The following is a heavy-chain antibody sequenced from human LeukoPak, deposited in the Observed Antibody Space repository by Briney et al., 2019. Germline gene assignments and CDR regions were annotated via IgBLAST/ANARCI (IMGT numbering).Heavy chain of an antibody. J-gene: IGHJ3*02. CDR2: IYTSGST. Sequence: SETLSLTCTVSGGSISSYYWSWIRQPAGKGLEWIGRIYTSGSTNYNPSLKSRVTMPVDTSKNQFSLKLSSVTAADTAVYYCARDHVPSPRANWGSKGAFDIWGQGTMVTVSS. V-gene: IGHV4-4*07. CDR1: GGSISSYY. CDR3: ARDHVPSPRANWGSKGAFDI. D-gene: IGHD7-27*01.